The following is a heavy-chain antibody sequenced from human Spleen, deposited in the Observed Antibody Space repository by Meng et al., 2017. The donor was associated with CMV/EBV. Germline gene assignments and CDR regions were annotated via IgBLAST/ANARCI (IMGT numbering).Heavy chain of an antibody. CDR3: ARGAYSSSWTFDY. D-gene: IGHD6-13*01. V-gene: IGHV4-34*09. Sequence: PLLESVLGLVKPSQTLSHTFMISGGSFGGYDWSWIRQPPGKGLEWIGEINHSGSTNYNPSLKSRVTISVDTSKNQFSLKLSSVTAADTAVYYCARGAYSSSWTFDYWGQGTLVTVSS. CDR1: GGSFGGYD. J-gene: IGHJ4*02. CDR2: INHSGST.